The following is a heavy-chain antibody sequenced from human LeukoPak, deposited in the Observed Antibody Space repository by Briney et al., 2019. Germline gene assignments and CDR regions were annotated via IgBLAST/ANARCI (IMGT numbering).Heavy chain of an antibody. CDR3: AKASSHYYGSGSYYNVDY. Sequence: GGSLRLSCVASGLTVSSNYMSWVRQAPGKGLEWVSVVYAGGAIFYAESVKGRFTISRDNSKNTVYLQMNNLRAEDTAMYYCAKASSHYYGSGSYYNVDYWGQGTLVTVSS. CDR1: GLTVSSNY. D-gene: IGHD3-10*01. V-gene: IGHV3-66*01. J-gene: IGHJ4*02. CDR2: VYAGGAI.